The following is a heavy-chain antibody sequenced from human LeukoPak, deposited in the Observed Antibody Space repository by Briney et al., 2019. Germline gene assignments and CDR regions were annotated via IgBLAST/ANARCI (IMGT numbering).Heavy chain of an antibody. CDR2: IRYDGRNK. J-gene: IGHJ4*02. CDR1: GFTFSNYG. Sequence: SGGSLRLSCAASGFTFSNYGMHWVRQAPGKGLEWVAFIRYDGRNKYYADSVKGRFTISRDNSKNTLYLQMNSLRAEDTAMFYCAKDSLRKSIVGTTTRGVNDYWGQGTLVTVSS. D-gene: IGHD1-26*01. CDR3: AKDSLRKSIVGTTTRGVNDY. V-gene: IGHV3-30*02.